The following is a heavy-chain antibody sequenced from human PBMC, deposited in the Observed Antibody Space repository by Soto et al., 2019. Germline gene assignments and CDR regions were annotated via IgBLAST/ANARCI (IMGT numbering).Heavy chain of an antibody. Sequence: EVHLVESGGGLVKPGGSLRLSCAASDFSFTHAWLTWVRQAPGRGLEWVGRIKSKTDDGTTAYAAPVTGRFSISRDDSKKRLYLQMNGLKSEDTGVYYCTTDAFAGPPRGNQYCAMDLLGQGTAVTVSS. CDR1: DFSFTHAW. CDR2: IKSKTDDGTT. J-gene: IGHJ6*02. D-gene: IGHD2-8*02. CDR3: TTDAFAGPPRGNQYCAMDL. V-gene: IGHV3-15*07.